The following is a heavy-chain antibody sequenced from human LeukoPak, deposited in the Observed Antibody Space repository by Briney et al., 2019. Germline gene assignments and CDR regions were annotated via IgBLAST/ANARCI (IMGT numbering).Heavy chain of an antibody. CDR3: ARERRGYSGYDSVRGDY. CDR2: ISSSGSTI. V-gene: IGHV3-48*03. Sequence: GGSLRLSRAASGFTFSSYEMNWVRQAPGKGLEWVSYISSSGSTIYYADSVKGRFTISRDNAKNSLYLQMNSLRAEDTAVYYCARERRGYSGYDSVRGDYWGQGTLVTVSS. D-gene: IGHD5-12*01. J-gene: IGHJ4*02. CDR1: GFTFSSYE.